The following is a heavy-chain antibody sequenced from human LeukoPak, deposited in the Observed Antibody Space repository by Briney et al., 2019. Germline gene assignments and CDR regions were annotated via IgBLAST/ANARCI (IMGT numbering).Heavy chain of an antibody. J-gene: IGHJ4*02. Sequence: APVKVSCKASGGTFSSYAISWVRQAPGQGLEWMGWISAYNGNTNYAQKLQGRVTMTTDTSTSTAYMELRSLRSDDTAVYYCARIPVSSTPRTLDYWGQGTLVTVSS. CDR1: GGTFSSYA. CDR2: ISAYNGNT. D-gene: IGHD2-15*01. V-gene: IGHV1-18*01. CDR3: ARIPVSSTPRTLDY.